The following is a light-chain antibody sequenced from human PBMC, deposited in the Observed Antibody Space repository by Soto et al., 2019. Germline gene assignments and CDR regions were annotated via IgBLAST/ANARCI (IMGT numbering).Light chain of an antibody. CDR3: SSYKSSSTPVV. V-gene: IGLV2-14*01. CDR2: DVS. CDR1: SSDVGGYNY. J-gene: IGLJ2*01. Sequence: QSALTQPASVSGSPGQSITISCTGTSSDVGGYNYVSWYQQHPGKAPKLMIYDVSNRPSGVSNRFSGSKSGNTASLTISGLQEEDEADYYCSSYKSSSTPVVFGGGTQLTVL.